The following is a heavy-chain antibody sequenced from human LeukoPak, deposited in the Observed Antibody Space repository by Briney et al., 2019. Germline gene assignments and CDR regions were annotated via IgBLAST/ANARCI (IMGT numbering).Heavy chain of an antibody. CDR2: ISGSGGST. D-gene: IGHD3-3*01. V-gene: IGHV3-23*01. J-gene: IGHJ4*02. Sequence: GGSLRLSCAASGFTFSSYAMSWVRQAPGKGLEWVSAISGSGGSTYYADSVKGRFTISRDNSKNTLYLQMNSLRAEDTAVYYCAKVKSYDFWSGYYFIHWGQGTLVTVSS. CDR1: GFTFSSYA. CDR3: AKVKSYDFWSGYYFIH.